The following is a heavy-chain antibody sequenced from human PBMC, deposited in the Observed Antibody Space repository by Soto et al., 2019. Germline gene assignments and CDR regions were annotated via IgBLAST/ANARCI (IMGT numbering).Heavy chain of an antibody. CDR3: AKALLGSYWVFDY. J-gene: IGHJ4*02. D-gene: IGHD1-26*01. V-gene: IGHV3-23*01. CDR1: GFTFSSYA. Sequence: GGSLRLACAASGFTFSSYAMSWVRQAPGKGLEWVSAISGSGGSTYYADSVKGRFTISRDNSKNTLYLQMNSLRAEDTAVYYCAKALLGSYWVFDYWGQGTLVTVSA. CDR2: ISGSGGST.